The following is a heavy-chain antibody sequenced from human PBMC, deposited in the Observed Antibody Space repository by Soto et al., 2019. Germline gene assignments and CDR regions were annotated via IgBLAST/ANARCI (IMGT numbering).Heavy chain of an antibody. V-gene: IGHV1-18*01. CDR3: ARGFRVAATRWWFDP. CDR2: ISTYNGNT. CDR1: GYSFTSYY. J-gene: IGHJ5*02. D-gene: IGHD2-15*01. Sequence: GESLKISCKGSGYSFTSYYISWVRQAPGQGLEWMGWISTYNGNTNYAQKLQGRVTMTTDTSTSTAYMELRSLRSDDTAVYYCARGFRVAATRWWFDPWGQGTLVTVSS.